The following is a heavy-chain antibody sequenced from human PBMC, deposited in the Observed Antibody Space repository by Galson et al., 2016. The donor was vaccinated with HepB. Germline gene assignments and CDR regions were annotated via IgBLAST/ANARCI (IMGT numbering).Heavy chain of an antibody. CDR2: IYPGDSDT. J-gene: IGHJ6*02. Sequence: QSGAEVKKPGESVKISCQGSGYSFNTYWIGWLRQMPGKGLEWLGIIYPGDSDTIYSPSFQGQVNISDDKSISTVYLQWSSLKASDTAMYYCARSRVYCSTTSCYGYYFFYAMDVWGQGTTVTVSS. CDR1: GYSFNTYW. CDR3: ARSRVYCSTTSCYGYYFFYAMDV. D-gene: IGHD2-2*01. V-gene: IGHV5-51*01.